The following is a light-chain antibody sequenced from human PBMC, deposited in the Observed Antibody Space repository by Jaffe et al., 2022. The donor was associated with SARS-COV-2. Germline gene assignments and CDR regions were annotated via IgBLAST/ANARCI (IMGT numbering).Light chain of an antibody. CDR1: QSVSSSY. CDR2: GAS. CDR3: HQYGSAPRT. Sequence: EIVLTQSPGTLSLSPGERATLSCRASQSVSSSYLAWYQQKPGQAPRLLIHGASSRATGIPDRFSGSGSGTDFTLTISRLEPEDFAVYYCHQYGSAPRTFGQGTKVEIK. J-gene: IGKJ1*01. V-gene: IGKV3-20*01.